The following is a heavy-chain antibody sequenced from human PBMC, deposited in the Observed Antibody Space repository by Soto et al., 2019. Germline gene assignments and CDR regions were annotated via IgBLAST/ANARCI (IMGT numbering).Heavy chain of an antibody. CDR1: GYTFTSYG. CDR3: ASSVWGYCSGGSCYRSYGMDV. V-gene: IGHV1-18*01. Sequence: QVQLVQSGAEVKKPGASVKVSCKASGYTFTSYGISWVRQAPGQGLEWMGWISAYNGNTNYAQKLQGRVTMTTDTSTSTAYRELRSLRSDDTAVYYCASSVWGYCSGGSCYRSYGMDVWGQGTTVTVSS. J-gene: IGHJ6*02. CDR2: ISAYNGNT. D-gene: IGHD2-15*01.